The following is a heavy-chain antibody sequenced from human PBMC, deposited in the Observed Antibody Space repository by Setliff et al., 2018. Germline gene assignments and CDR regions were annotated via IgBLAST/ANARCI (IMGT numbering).Heavy chain of an antibody. D-gene: IGHD6-13*01. CDR2: ISSSGSTI. CDR1: GFTFSDYY. J-gene: IGHJ3*02. V-gene: IGHV3-11*04. CDR3: ASAGHSGSWFPFDAFHI. Sequence: GGSLRLSCAASGFTFSDYYMSWIRQAPGKGLEWVSYISSSGSTIYYADSVKGRFTISRDNAKNSLYLRMNSLRAEDTAVYYCASAGHSGSWFPFDAFHIWGQGTMVTVSS.